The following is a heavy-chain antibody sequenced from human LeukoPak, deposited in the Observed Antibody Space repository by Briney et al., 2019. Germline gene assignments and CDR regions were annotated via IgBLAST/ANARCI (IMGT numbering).Heavy chain of an antibody. Sequence: PSETLSLTCAVHGGSFSGYYWSWIRQPPGKGLEWIGEINHSGSTNYNPSLKSRVTISVDTSNNQFSLKLSSVTAADTAVYYCARGWRDLPASGPNWFDPWGQGTLVTVSS. CDR3: ARGWRDLPASGPNWFDP. D-gene: IGHD2-2*01. CDR2: INHSGST. J-gene: IGHJ5*02. CDR1: GGSFSGYY. V-gene: IGHV4-34*01.